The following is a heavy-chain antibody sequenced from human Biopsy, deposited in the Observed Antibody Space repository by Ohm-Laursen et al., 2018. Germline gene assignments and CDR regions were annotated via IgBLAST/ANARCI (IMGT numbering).Heavy chain of an antibody. CDR1: GGSIISYY. D-gene: IGHD3-3*01. Sequence: GTLSLTCSVSGGSIISYYWTWIRQPPGKGLEWIGHVYNGGITNYNPSLKNRVTISKDTSKNQFSLQVNSVTAADTAVYYCARTPRDSFWSGSYKRGLWFDPWGQGTLVIGSS. CDR2: VYNGGIT. V-gene: IGHV4-59*01. J-gene: IGHJ5*02. CDR3: ARTPRDSFWSGSYKRGLWFDP.